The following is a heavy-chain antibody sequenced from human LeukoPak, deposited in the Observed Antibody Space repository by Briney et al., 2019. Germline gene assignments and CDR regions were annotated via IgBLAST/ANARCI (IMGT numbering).Heavy chain of an antibody. CDR3: ARDRYEASYDDVPDAFDI. CDR2: INPNSGGT. J-gene: IGHJ3*02. CDR1: GYTFTGYY. Sequence: ASLKVSCKASGYTFTGYYMHWMRQAPGQGLEWMGWINPNSGGTNYAQKFHGRVTMTRDTSTSTAYMELSRLRSDDRAVYYCARDRYEASYDDVPDAFDIWGQGTMVTVSS. D-gene: IGHD3-22*01. V-gene: IGHV1-2*02.